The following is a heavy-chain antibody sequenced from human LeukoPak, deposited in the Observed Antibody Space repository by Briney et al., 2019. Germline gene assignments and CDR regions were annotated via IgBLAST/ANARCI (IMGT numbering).Heavy chain of an antibody. D-gene: IGHD3-22*01. CDR3: AKDRGNMIVVVIPFGY. CDR2: ISNDGSSR. J-gene: IGHJ4*02. V-gene: IGHV3-74*01. Sequence: GGSLRLSCAASGFTFTNYWMHWVRQGQGKGLVWVSRISNDGSSRHYADSVKGRFTISRDNSKNTLYLQMNSLRAEDTAVYYCAKDRGNMIVVVIPFGYWGQGTLVTVSS. CDR1: GFTFTNYW.